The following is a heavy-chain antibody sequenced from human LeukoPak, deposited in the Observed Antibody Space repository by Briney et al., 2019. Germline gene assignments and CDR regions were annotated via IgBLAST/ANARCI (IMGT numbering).Heavy chain of an antibody. V-gene: IGHV1-2*02. J-gene: IGHJ3*02. Sequence: ASVKVSCKASGYTFTSYYMHWVRQAPGQGLEWMGWINPNSGGTNYAQKFQGRVTMTRDTSISTAYMELSRLRSDDTAVYYCARGRFLEWLLYATDAFDIWGQGTMVTVSS. CDR2: INPNSGGT. D-gene: IGHD3-3*01. CDR3: ARGRFLEWLLYATDAFDI. CDR1: GYTFTSYY.